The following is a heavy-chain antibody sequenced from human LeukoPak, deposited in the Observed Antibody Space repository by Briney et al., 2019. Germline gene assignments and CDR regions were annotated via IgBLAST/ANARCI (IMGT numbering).Heavy chain of an antibody. J-gene: IGHJ4*02. CDR2: ISAYNGNT. Sequence: GASVKVSCKASGYTFTSYGISWVRQAPGQGLEWMGWISAYNGNTNYAQKLQGRVTMTIDTSTSTAYMELRSLRSDDTAVYYCARGATYYYDSSGYYLDYWGQGTLVTVSS. CDR1: GYTFTSYG. V-gene: IGHV1-18*01. CDR3: ARGATYYYDSSGYYLDY. D-gene: IGHD3-22*01.